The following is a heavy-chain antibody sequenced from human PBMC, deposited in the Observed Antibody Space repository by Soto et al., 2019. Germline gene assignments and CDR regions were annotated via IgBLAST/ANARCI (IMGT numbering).Heavy chain of an antibody. CDR3: ASTVVLLWFGELPTPPDYYYYYMDV. D-gene: IGHD3-10*01. V-gene: IGHV4-39*01. J-gene: IGHJ6*03. Sequence: SETLSLTCTVSGGTISSSSYYWGWIRQPPGKGLEWIGSIYYSGSTYYNPSLKSRVTISVDTSKNQFSLKLSSVTAADTAVYYCASTVVLLWFGELPTPPDYYYYYMDVWGKGTTVTV. CDR2: IYYSGST. CDR1: GGTISSSSYY.